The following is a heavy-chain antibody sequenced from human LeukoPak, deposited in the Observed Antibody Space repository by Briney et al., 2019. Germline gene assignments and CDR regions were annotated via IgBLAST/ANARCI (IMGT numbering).Heavy chain of an antibody. CDR1: GFTLSSYG. V-gene: IGHV3-33*08. J-gene: IGHJ4*02. CDR3: ARPVVLGAYLRGAYYFDS. D-gene: IGHD3-16*01. CDR2: IWYDGSDK. Sequence: GGSLRLSCAAPGFTLSSYGMHWVRQAPGKGLEWVAVIWYDGSDKYHADSVKGRFTISRDNSKNTLYLQMNSLRVDDTAVYYCARPVVLGAYLRGAYYFDSWGQGTLVTVSS.